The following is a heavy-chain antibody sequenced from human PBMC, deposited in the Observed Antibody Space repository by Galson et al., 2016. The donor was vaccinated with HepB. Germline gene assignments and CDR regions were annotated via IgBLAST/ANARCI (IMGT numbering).Heavy chain of an antibody. CDR1: GYKFSSSW. Sequence: QSGAEVKEPGESLKISCKASGYKFSSSWIGWVRQVPGKGLEWMGVIYAGDSDTRYSPSFQGQVTISADEATTTVYVQWSSLRASDTAIYYCARRDDSLTGYSYWGQGTLVTVS. V-gene: IGHV5-51*01. D-gene: IGHD3-9*01. CDR2: IYAGDSDT. J-gene: IGHJ4*02. CDR3: ARRDDSLTGYSY.